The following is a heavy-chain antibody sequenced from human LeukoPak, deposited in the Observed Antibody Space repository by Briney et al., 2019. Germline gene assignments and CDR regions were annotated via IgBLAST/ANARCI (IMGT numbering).Heavy chain of an antibody. J-gene: IGHJ4*02. D-gene: IGHD1-26*01. CDR2: ISSGSSYI. Sequence: GGSLRLSCAASGFTVSSNYMSWVRQAPGKGLEWVSSISSGSSYIFYADSVKGRFTISRDNARNSLYLQMNSLRAEDTAVYYCARYSGTYRDSWGQGTLVTVSS. CDR1: GFTVSSNY. V-gene: IGHV3-21*01. CDR3: ARYSGTYRDS.